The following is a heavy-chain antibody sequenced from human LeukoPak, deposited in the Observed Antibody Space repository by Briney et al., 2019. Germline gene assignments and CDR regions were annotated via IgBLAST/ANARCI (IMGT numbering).Heavy chain of an antibody. CDR1: GFTFSSYA. CDR2: ISGSGGST. V-gene: IGHV3-23*01. Sequence: GGSLRLSCAASGFTFSSYAMSWVRQAPGKGLEWVSAISGSGGSTYYADSVKGLFTISRDNSKNTLYLQMNSLRAEDTAVYYCAKRKEVRFLEWLLISHFDYWGQGTLVTVSS. J-gene: IGHJ4*02. D-gene: IGHD3-3*01. CDR3: AKRKEVRFLEWLLISHFDY.